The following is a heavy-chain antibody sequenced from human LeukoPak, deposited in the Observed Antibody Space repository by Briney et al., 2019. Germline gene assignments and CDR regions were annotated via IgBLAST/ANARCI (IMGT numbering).Heavy chain of an antibody. D-gene: IGHD3-3*01. V-gene: IGHV7-4-1*02. CDR3: ARGQKYYGFWSGYSDYYYYYYMDV. J-gene: IGHJ6*03. CDR2: INTNTGNP. Sequence: ASVKVSCKASGYTFTSYDINWVRQAPGQGLEWMGWINTNTGNPTYAQGFTGRFVFSLDTSVSTAYLQISSLKAEDTAVYYCARGQKYYGFWSGYSDYYYYYYMDVWGKGTTVTVSS. CDR1: GYTFTSYD.